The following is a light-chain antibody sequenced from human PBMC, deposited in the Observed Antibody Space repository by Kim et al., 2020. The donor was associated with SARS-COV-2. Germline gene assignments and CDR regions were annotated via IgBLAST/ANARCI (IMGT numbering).Light chain of an antibody. J-gene: IGKJ1*01. CDR2: DAS. Sequence: LSPGERATLSCRASQSVGSYLAWYQQRPGQAPRLLIYDASSRATAIPARFSGSGSGTDFTLTINSLESEDFAIYYCQQRRIWPPTFGQGTKVDIK. CDR3: QQRRIWPPT. CDR1: QSVGSY. V-gene: IGKV3-11*01.